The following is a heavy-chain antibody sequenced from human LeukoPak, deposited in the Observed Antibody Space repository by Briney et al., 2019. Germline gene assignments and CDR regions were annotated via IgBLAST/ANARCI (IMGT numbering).Heavy chain of an antibody. CDR2: IYPGDSDT. Sequence: GESLKISCKGSGYSFITYWFGWVRQMHGKGLKWMGTIYPGDSDTRYSPFFQGKVTISAEKSISTAYLQWSSLNASDTAMYYCARRRDERGYKDIFDIWGQGTMVTVSS. V-gene: IGHV5-51*01. CDR3: ARRRDERGYKDIFDI. D-gene: IGHD5-18*01. CDR1: GYSFITYW. J-gene: IGHJ3*02.